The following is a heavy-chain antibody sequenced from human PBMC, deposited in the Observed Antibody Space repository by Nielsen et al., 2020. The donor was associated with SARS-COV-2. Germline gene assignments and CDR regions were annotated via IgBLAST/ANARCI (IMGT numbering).Heavy chain of an antibody. CDR1: GFTFSSYG. CDR2: ISYDGSNK. J-gene: IGHJ6*02. CDR3: ARDDTVTMYYYSYYGMDV. D-gene: IGHD4-17*01. Sequence: GGSLRLSCAASGFTFSSYGMHWVRQAPGKGLEWVAVISYDGSNKYYADSVKGRFTISRDNSKNTLSLQMNSLRTEDTAVYYCARDDTVTMYYYSYYGMDVWGQGTTVTVSS. V-gene: IGHV3-30*19.